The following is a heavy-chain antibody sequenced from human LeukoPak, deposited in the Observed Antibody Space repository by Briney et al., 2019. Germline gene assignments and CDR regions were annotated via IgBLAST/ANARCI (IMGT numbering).Heavy chain of an antibody. J-gene: IGHJ4*02. Sequence: VASVKVSCKASGYTFTNYDINWVRQATGQGLEWMGWMNPNSGNTGYAQKFQGRVTITRNTSISTAYMELSSLRSDDTAVYYCARAPSWGGLSSGSYYFDYWGQGTLVTVSP. D-gene: IGHD6-19*01. CDR1: GYTFTNYD. CDR2: MNPNSGNT. CDR3: ARAPSWGGLSSGSYYFDY. V-gene: IGHV1-8*03.